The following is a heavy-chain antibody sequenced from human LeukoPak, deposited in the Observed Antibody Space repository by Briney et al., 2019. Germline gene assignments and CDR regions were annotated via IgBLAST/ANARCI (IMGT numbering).Heavy chain of an antibody. CDR1: GFTFSSHG. Sequence: PGGSLRLSCATSGFTFSSHGMHWVRQAPGKGLEWVALISNDEENKYYVDPVKGRFTISRDNSKNTLYLQMDSLRPEDTAVYYCAKDPSSGWYRWGMDVWGQGTTVTVSS. D-gene: IGHD3-22*01. CDR2: ISNDEENK. V-gene: IGHV3-30*18. J-gene: IGHJ6*02. CDR3: AKDPSSGWYRWGMDV.